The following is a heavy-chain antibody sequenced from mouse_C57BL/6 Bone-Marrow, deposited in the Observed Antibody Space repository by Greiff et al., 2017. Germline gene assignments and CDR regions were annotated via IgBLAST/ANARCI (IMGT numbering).Heavy chain of an antibody. V-gene: IGHV3-6*01. CDR2: ISYDGSN. CDR1: GYSITSGYY. CDR3: AREFYNFPVAY. J-gene: IGHJ3*01. D-gene: IGHD2-1*01. Sequence: ESGPGLVKPSQSLSLTCSVTGYSITSGYYWNWIRQFPGNKLEWMGYISYDGSNNYNPSLKNRISITRDTSKNQFFLKLNSVTTEDTATYYCAREFYNFPVAYWGQGTLVTVSA.